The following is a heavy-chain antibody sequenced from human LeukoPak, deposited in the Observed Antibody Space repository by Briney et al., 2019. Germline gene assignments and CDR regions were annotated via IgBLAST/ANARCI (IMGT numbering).Heavy chain of an antibody. CDR2: INHSGST. J-gene: IGHJ4*02. CDR1: GGSFSGYY. V-gene: IGHV4-34*01. CDR3: ARSYSGSCDY. Sequence: SETLSLTCAVYGGSFSGYYWSWIRQPPGKGLEWIGEINHSGSTNYNPSLKSRVTISVDTSKNQFSLKLSSVTAADTAVYYCARSYSGSCDYWGQGTLVTVS. D-gene: IGHD1-26*01.